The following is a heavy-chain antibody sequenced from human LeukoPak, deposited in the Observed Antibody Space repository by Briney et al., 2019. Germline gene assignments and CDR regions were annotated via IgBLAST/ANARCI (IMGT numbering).Heavy chain of an antibody. Sequence: GGSLRLSCTASGFTFSTLAMSWVRQAPGKGLEWVSSISSRGDDTSYADSVKGRFTISRDNSKNTLYLQLNSLRAEDTAVYYCARGLQYNDAFDIWGQGTMVTVSS. V-gene: IGHV3-23*01. CDR1: GFTFSTLA. J-gene: IGHJ3*02. CDR2: ISSRGDDT. CDR3: ARGLQYNDAFDI. D-gene: IGHD1-1*01.